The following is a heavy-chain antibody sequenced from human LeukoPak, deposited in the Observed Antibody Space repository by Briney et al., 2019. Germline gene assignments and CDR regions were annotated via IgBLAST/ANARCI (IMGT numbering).Heavy chain of an antibody. Sequence: SETLSLTCAVYGGSFSGYYWSWIRQPPGKGLEWIGEINHSGSTNYNPSLKSRVTISVDTSKNQFSLKLSSVTAADTAVYYCARHTRLWYSSSWYRGWFDPWGQGTLVIVSS. CDR2: INHSGST. CDR1: GGSFSGYY. V-gene: IGHV4-34*01. J-gene: IGHJ5*02. CDR3: ARHTRLWYSSSWYRGWFDP. D-gene: IGHD6-13*01.